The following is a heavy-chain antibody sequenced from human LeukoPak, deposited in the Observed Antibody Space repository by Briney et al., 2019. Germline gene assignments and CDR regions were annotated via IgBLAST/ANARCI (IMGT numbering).Heavy chain of an antibody. CDR1: GGSISSYY. J-gene: IGHJ4*02. CDR2: IYYSGST. D-gene: IGHD5-18*01. Sequence: SETLPLTCTVSGGSISSYYWSWIRQPPGKGLEWIGYIYYSGSTNYNPSLKSRVTISVDTSKNQFSLKLSSVTAADTAVYYCARQGYSYGLPIDYWGQGTLVTVSS. CDR3: ARQGYSYGLPIDY. V-gene: IGHV4-59*08.